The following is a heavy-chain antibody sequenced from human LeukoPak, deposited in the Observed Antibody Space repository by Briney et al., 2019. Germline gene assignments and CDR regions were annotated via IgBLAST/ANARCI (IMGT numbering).Heavy chain of an antibody. CDR2: IYYSGST. CDR1: GGSISSYY. D-gene: IGHD3-22*01. CDR3: ARLRRGFDISGYYAFDI. Sequence: PSETLSLTCTVSGGSISSYYWSWIRQPPGKGLEWIGYIYYSGSTNYNPSLRSRVTISVDTSKNQFSLKLTSVTAADTAVYYCARLRRGFDISGYYAFDIWGQGTMVTVCS. V-gene: IGHV4-59*01. J-gene: IGHJ3*02.